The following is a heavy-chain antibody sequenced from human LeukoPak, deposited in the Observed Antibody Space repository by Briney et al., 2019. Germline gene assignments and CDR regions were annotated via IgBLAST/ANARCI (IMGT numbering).Heavy chain of an antibody. D-gene: IGHD3-3*01. CDR3: ARGIRFLEWLSGFDY. CDR1: GFTFSSYA. V-gene: IGHV3-23*01. Sequence: PGGSLRLSCAASGFTFSSYAMSWVRQAPGKGLEWVSAISGSGGSTYYADSVKGRFTISRDNAKNSLYLQMDSLRVEDTALYYCARGIRFLEWLSGFDYWGQGTLVTVSS. CDR2: ISGSGGST. J-gene: IGHJ4*02.